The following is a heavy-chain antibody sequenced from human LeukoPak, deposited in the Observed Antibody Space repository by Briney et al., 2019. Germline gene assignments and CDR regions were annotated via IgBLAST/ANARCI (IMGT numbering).Heavy chain of an antibody. Sequence: SETLSLTCTVSGGSINNYYWSWIRQPAGKGLEWIGLIYTSGSTNYNPSLKSRVTMSVDTSKNQFSLKLSSVTAADTAVYYCAREFPQGEQQPTYNWFDPWGQGTLVTVSS. CDR3: AREFPQGEQQPTYNWFDP. CDR1: GGSINNYY. D-gene: IGHD6-13*01. J-gene: IGHJ5*02. CDR2: IYTSGST. V-gene: IGHV4-4*07.